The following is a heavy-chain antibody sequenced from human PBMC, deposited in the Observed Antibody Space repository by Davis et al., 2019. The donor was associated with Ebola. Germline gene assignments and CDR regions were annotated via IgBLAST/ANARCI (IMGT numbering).Heavy chain of an antibody. J-gene: IGHJ5*02. V-gene: IGHV1-18*04. CDR1: GDTLDSYG. CDR2: ITAYNGKT. D-gene: IGHD7-27*01. CDR3: ARWGIQSSNWFDP. Sequence: ASVKVSCKASGDTLDSYGIIWVRQAPGQGLEWVGWITAYNGKTHSAQKIQGRVTLTADTSTGTAYMEVRSLRSDDTAIYYCARWGIQSSNWFDPWGQGTLVKVSS.